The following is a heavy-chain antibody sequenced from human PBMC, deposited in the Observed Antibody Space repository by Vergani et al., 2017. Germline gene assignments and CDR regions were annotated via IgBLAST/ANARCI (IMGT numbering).Heavy chain of an antibody. CDR1: GGSFSGYY. J-gene: IGHJ5*02. Sequence: QVQLQQWGAGLLKPSETLSLTCAVYGGSFSGYYWSWIRQPPGKGLEWIGEINHSGSTNYNPSLKSRVTISVDTSKNQFSLTLSSVTAADTAVYYCARGYSYGFRFDPWGQGTLVTVSS. V-gene: IGHV4-34*01. D-gene: IGHD5-18*01. CDR3: ARGYSYGFRFDP. CDR2: INHSGST.